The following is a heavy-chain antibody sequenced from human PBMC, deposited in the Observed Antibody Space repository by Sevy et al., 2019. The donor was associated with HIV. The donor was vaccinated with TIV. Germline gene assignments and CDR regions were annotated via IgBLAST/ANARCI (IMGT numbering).Heavy chain of an antibody. J-gene: IGHJ4*02. CDR1: GFTFSTYG. V-gene: IGHV3-33*01. CDR2: IWFDGSNT. CDR3: ARDLEFYDYGDYGPAFMPDY. Sequence: GGSLRLSCAASGFTFSTYGMHWVRQAPGKGLEWVAVIWFDGSNTYYADSVKGRFTISRDIAKNTLHLQMNSLRVEDTAVYYYARDLEFYDYGDYGPAFMPDYWGQGTLVTVSS. D-gene: IGHD4-17*01.